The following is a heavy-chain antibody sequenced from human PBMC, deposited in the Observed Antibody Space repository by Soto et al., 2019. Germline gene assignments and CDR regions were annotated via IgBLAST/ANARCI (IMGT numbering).Heavy chain of an antibody. D-gene: IGHD3-3*01. Sequence: QTGGSLRLSCAASGFTFSSYAMHWVRQAPGKGLEWVAVISYDGSNKYYADSVKGRFTISRDNSKNTLYLQMNSLRAEDTAVYYCARDYIFGVVIAKLYYYGMDVWGQGTTVTVSS. CDR2: ISYDGSNK. V-gene: IGHV3-30-3*01. CDR1: GFTFSSYA. J-gene: IGHJ6*02. CDR3: ARDYIFGVVIAKLYYYGMDV.